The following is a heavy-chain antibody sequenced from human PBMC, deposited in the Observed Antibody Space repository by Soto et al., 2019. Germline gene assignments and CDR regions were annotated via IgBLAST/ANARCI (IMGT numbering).Heavy chain of an antibody. CDR2: IAPHSGRT. CDR1: GYAFTSYG. CDR3: ARAATGSYHSAY. Sequence: QVQLVQSGPEVKKPGASVRVSCMTYGYAFTSYGVNWVRQAPGQGLEWMGWIAPHSGRTTYLPKFQGRVTITADAATNTAYMELGSLSSDDTGIYFCARAATGSYHSAYWGQGTVVTVSS. D-gene: IGHD3-10*01. V-gene: IGHV1-18*04. J-gene: IGHJ4*02.